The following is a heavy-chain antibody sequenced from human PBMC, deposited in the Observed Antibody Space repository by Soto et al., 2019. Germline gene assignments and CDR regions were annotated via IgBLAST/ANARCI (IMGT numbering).Heavy chain of an antibody. D-gene: IGHD3-3*01. CDR2: INHSGST. V-gene: IGHV4-34*01. CDR1: GGSFSGYY. CDR3: ARNQRNFWSGYSLSYYFDY. Sequence: PSETLSLTCAVYGGSFSGYYWSWIRQPPGKGLEWIGEINHSGSTNYNPSLKSRVTISVDTSKNQFSLKLSSVTAADTAGYYCARNQRNFWSGYSLSYYFDYWGQGTLVTVSS. J-gene: IGHJ4*02.